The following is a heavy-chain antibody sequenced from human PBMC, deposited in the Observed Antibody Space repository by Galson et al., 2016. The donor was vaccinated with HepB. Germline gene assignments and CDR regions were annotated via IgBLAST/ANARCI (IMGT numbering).Heavy chain of an antibody. J-gene: IGHJ6*02. D-gene: IGHD4/OR15-4a*01. V-gene: IGHV3-23*01. CDR2: ISGSGDST. CDR3: AKGRADLTDYYYYGMDV. Sequence: SLRLSCAASGFIFSTYAMSWVRQAPGKGLEWVSAISGSGDSTYYADSVKGRFTISRDNSKNTLYLQMNSLSGEDTAVYYCAKGRADLTDYYYYGMDVWGHGTTVTVSS. CDR1: GFIFSTYA.